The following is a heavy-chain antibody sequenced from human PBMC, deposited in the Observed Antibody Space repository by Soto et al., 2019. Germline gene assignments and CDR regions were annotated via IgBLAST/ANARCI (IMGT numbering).Heavy chain of an antibody. Sequence: EVQLLGSGGGLVQPGGSLRLSCVGSGFTFSTYWMNWVRQAPGKGLEWVANINPDGNVGTYVDSVRGRFTTSRDNAKNSLYLQMNSLRADYTAVYFCAGWGGPDYNSWCQGIMVTVSS. J-gene: IGHJ4*02. CDR1: GFTFSTYW. V-gene: IGHV3-7*03. CDR2: INPDGNVG. D-gene: IGHD4-4*01. CDR3: AGWGGPDYNS.